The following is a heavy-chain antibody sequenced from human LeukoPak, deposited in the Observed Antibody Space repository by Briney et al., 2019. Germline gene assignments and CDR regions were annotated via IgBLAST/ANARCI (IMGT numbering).Heavy chain of an antibody. V-gene: IGHV1-46*01. CDR2: INPSGGST. D-gene: IGHD2-15*01. J-gene: IGHJ5*02. CDR1: GDTFSSYY. Sequence: GASVKVSCKASGDTFSSYYMHWVRQAPGQGLEWMGIINPSGGSTSYAQKFQGRVTMTRDMSTSTVYVELSSLRSEDTAVYYCARSHVVVVAATTRTGFDPWGQGTLVTVSS. CDR3: ARSHVVVVAATTRTGFDP.